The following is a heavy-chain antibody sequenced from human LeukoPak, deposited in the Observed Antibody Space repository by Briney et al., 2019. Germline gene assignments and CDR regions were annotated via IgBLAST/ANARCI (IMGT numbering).Heavy chain of an antibody. Sequence: GGSLRLSCAASGFTFSSYSMNWVRQAPGKGLEWVSSISSSSSYIYYADSVKGRLTISRDNAKNSLYLQMNSLRAEDTAVYYCASGYCSGGSCYQEHYWGQGTLVTVSS. D-gene: IGHD2-15*01. V-gene: IGHV3-21*01. CDR1: GFTFSSYS. J-gene: IGHJ4*02. CDR2: ISSSSSYI. CDR3: ASGYCSGGSCYQEHY.